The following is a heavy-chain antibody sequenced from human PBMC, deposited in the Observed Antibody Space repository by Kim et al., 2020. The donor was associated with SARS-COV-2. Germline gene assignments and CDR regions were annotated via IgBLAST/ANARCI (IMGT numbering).Heavy chain of an antibody. CDR3: TKPASGWNVLHS. CDR1: GFTFSTYF. J-gene: IGHJ5*01. D-gene: IGHD6-19*01. Sequence: GGSLRLSCAASGFTFSTYFMTWVRQAPGKGLEWVAGISGSDDRTFYADSVKGRLTISRDNSKNTVYLQMSSLRAEDTALYYCTKPASGWNVLHSWGQESWSPSPQ. CDR2: ISGSDDRT. V-gene: IGHV3-23*01.